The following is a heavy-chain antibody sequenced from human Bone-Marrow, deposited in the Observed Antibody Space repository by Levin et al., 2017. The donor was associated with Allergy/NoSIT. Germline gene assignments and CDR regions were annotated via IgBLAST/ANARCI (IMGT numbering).Heavy chain of an antibody. CDR2: ISYDGNNK. CDR3: AREYNVYVWGSYRPLDY. Sequence: GESLKISCAASGFTLGTYALHWVRQAPGTGLEWVAVISYDGNNKYYADSVKGRFTISRDNSNNTLYLQMNTLRVEDTAVYYCAREYNVYVWGSYRPLDYWGQGTLVTVSS. CDR1: GFTLGTYA. D-gene: IGHD3-16*02. J-gene: IGHJ4*02. V-gene: IGHV3-30-3*01.